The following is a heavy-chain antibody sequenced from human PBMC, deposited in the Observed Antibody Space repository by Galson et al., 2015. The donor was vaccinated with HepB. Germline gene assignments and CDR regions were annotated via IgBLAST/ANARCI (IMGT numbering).Heavy chain of an antibody. Sequence: SLRLSCAASGFTFSDYYMSWIRQAPGKGLGWLSYISHNTLYTNYADSVKGRITISRDNARNSLYLQLNSLGAEDTAVYYCVRVADVDYGDHSHFDYWGQGTLVTVSS. CDR2: ISHNTLYT. V-gene: IGHV3-11*06. D-gene: IGHD4-17*01. CDR1: GFTFSDYY. CDR3: VRVADVDYGDHSHFDY. J-gene: IGHJ4*02.